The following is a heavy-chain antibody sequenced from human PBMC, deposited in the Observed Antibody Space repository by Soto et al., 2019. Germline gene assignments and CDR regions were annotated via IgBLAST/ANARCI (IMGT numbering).Heavy chain of an antibody. CDR3: ARDPRPYYYDSSGRNRFDP. D-gene: IGHD3-22*01. J-gene: IGHJ5*02. CDR2: INPSGGST. Sequence: ASVKVSCKASGYTFTSYYMHWVRQAPGQGLEWMGIINPSGGSTSYAQKFQGRVTMTRDTSTSTVYMELSSLRSEDTAVYYCARDPRPYYYDSSGRNRFDPWGQGTLVTVSS. V-gene: IGHV1-46*01. CDR1: GYTFTSYY.